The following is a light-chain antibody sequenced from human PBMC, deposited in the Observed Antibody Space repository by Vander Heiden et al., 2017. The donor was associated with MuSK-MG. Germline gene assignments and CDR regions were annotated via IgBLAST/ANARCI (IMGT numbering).Light chain of an antibody. V-gene: IGKV1-39*01. Sequence: DIQMTQSPSSLSASVGDRVTITCRASQTIARYLNWYQQKPGKAPNLLIYAASSLQSGVPSRFSGSGSGTDFSLSISSLQPEDFATYYCQHNYGTPNTFGQETKLEIK. J-gene: IGKJ2*01. CDR2: AAS. CDR3: QHNYGTPNT. CDR1: QTIARY.